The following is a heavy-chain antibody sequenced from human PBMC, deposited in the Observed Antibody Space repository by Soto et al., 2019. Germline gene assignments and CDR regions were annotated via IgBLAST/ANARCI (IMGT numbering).Heavy chain of an antibody. J-gene: IGHJ5*02. CDR1: GGSISSGGYY. CDR3: ASLSEAHIRQQLLNWFDR. V-gene: IGHV4-31*03. D-gene: IGHD6-13*01. Sequence: KTSETLSLTCTVAGGSISSGGYYWSWIRQHPGKGLEWIGYIYYSGSTYYNPSLKSRVTISVDTSKNQFSLKLSSVTAADTAVYYCASLSEAHIRQQLLNWFDRWGQGTLVTVSS. CDR2: IYYSGST.